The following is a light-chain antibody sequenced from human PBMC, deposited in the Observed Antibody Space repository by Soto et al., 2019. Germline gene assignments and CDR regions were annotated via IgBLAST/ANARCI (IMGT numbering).Light chain of an antibody. CDR3: KQANIFPLT. CDR2: GAS. CDR1: QGISTW. Sequence: DIQMTQSPSSLSASVGDRVTITCRASQGISTWLAWYQQKPGKAHKFLIYGASSLQSGVPSRFSGRGSGTNFTLTISGLQPEEFATYYCKQANIFPLTVGGGNKVDIK. V-gene: IGKV1-12*01. J-gene: IGKJ4*01.